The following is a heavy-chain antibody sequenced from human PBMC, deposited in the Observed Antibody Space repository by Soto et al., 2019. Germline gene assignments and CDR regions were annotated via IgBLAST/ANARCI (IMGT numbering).Heavy chain of an antibody. CDR2: INPDGSSK. D-gene: IGHD2-15*01. V-gene: IGHV3-7*01. CDR1: GFTFGRYW. Sequence: GGSLRLSCVDSGFTFGRYWMSWVRQAPGKGLEWVANINPDGSSKYYLESVKGRFTISRDNAKNSLYLQMNSLRAEDTAVYYCARDSTVAHLYYYYMDVWGKGTTVTVSS. J-gene: IGHJ6*03. CDR3: ARDSTVAHLYYYYMDV.